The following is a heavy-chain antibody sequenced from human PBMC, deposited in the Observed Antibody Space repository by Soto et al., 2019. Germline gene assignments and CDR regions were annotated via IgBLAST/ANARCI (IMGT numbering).Heavy chain of an antibody. J-gene: IGHJ6*02. CDR2: MFYSGLT. V-gene: IGHV4-39*01. CDR1: GCSVSSSDYY. D-gene: IGHD2-15*01. Sequence: KPSETLSLTCSVSGCSVSSSDYYWAWIRQPPGKGLEWIGSMFYSGLTYYNPSLKSRATLSVDTSKNQFSVRLNSATAADTAVYYCAPLSVSLSGPYGIHVWGQGTTVTVSS. CDR3: APLSVSLSGPYGIHV.